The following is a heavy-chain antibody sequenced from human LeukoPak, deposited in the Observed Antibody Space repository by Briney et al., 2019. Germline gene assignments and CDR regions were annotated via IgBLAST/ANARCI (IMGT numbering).Heavy chain of an antibody. Sequence: ASVKVSCKASGYTFTGYYMHWVRQAPGQGLEWMGWINPNSGGTNYAQKFQGRVTMTRDTSISTAYMELSRLRSDDTAVYYCAREEELAVAGNNWFDPWGQGTLVTVSS. J-gene: IGHJ5*02. CDR2: INPNSGGT. CDR1: GYTFTGYY. CDR3: AREEELAVAGNNWFDP. V-gene: IGHV1-2*02. D-gene: IGHD6-19*01.